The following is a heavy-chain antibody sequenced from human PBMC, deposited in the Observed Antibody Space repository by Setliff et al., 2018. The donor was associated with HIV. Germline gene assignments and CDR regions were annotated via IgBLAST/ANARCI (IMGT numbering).Heavy chain of an antibody. V-gene: IGHV3-30*03. Sequence: PGGSLRLSCAASGITFSTNAMHWVRQVPGKGLQWVAVIAHDGSTQYYADSVLGRFTISRDISKNTLDLQMKSLRVDGTAIYYCARGHRTSDAFDVWGQGTVVTVSS. CDR3: ARGHRTSDAFDV. J-gene: IGHJ3*01. CDR1: GITFSTNA. CDR2: IAHDGSTQ. D-gene: IGHD2-2*01.